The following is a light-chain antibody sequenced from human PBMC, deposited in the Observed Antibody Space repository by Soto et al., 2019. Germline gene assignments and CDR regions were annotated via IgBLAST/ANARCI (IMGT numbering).Light chain of an antibody. Sequence: EIVMTQSPATLSVSPGERASLSCRASQSVSSNLAWYQQKPDQAPRLRTYGASTRATGIPARFSGSGSGTEFTPTISILQFENFAASDWQQYNNWRTLFTFGPGTKVDIK. CDR1: QSVSSN. V-gene: IGKV3-15*01. CDR3: QQYNNWRTLFT. J-gene: IGKJ3*01. CDR2: GAS.